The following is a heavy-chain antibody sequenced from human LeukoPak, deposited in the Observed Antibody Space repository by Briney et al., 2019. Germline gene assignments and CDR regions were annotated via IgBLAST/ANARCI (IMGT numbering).Heavy chain of an antibody. CDR1: GYTFTSNH. J-gene: IGHJ5*02. CDR3: ARAIKSYCGGDCYSGWFGP. Sequence: ASVKVSFKASGYTFTSNHIHWVRQAPGQGLEWMGVINPGGGSTSNAQNFHGRLIMTRDRSTNTVYMELSSLRSEDTAVYYCARAIKSYCGGDCYSGWFGPWGQGTLVTVS. V-gene: IGHV1-46*03. D-gene: IGHD2-21*01. CDR2: INPGGGST.